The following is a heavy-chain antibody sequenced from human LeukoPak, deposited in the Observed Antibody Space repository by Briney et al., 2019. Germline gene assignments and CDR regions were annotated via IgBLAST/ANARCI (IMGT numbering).Heavy chain of an antibody. CDR2: IKQDGSER. Sequence: GGSLRLSCAASGFTFSSYSMNWVRQAPGKGPEWVANIKQDGSERYYVGSVKGRFTISRDNARNSLFLQMNSLRAEDTAVYYCARDGGHSTDLDYWGQGTLVTVSS. CDR1: GFTFSSYS. D-gene: IGHD2/OR15-2a*01. CDR3: ARDGGHSTDLDY. J-gene: IGHJ4*02. V-gene: IGHV3-7*01.